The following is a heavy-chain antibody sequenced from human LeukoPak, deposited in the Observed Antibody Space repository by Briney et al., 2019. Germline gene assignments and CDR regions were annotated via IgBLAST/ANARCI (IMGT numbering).Heavy chain of an antibody. CDR3: ASWQQPNYMDV. Sequence: SETLSLTCTVSGGSISTYYWSWIRQPPGKGLEWIGEINHSGSTNYNPSLKSRVTISVDTSKNQFSLKLSSVTAADTAVYYCASWQQPNYMDVWGKGTTVTVSS. J-gene: IGHJ6*03. V-gene: IGHV4-34*01. D-gene: IGHD6-13*01. CDR2: INHSGST. CDR1: GGSISTYY.